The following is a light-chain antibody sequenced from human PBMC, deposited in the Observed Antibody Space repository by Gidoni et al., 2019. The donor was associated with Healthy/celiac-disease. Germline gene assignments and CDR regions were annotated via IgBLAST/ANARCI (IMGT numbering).Light chain of an antibody. J-gene: IGKJ3*01. CDR3: QQRSNWPPGVT. Sequence: EVLLPPSPAPLSLSPGETATPSCRASQSGSSYLAWYQQKPGHAPRLLIYDAANRATGITARLSGSGSGTDFTLTTSSLEEEDFAVYYCQQRSNWPPGVTFGPGTKVEIK. CDR2: DAA. CDR1: QSGSSY. V-gene: IGKV3-11*01.